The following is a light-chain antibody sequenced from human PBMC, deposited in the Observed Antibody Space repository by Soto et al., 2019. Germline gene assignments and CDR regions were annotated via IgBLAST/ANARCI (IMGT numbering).Light chain of an antibody. Sequence: EIVFTQSPGTLSXXXXEXAXPXCRASQSVSSSYLAWYQQKPGQAPRLLIYGASSRATGIPDKFSGSGSGTDFTLTISRLEPEDFAVYYCQQYGSSPCTFGPGTKVDIK. V-gene: IGKV3-20*01. CDR3: QQYGSSPCT. CDR1: QSVSSSY. CDR2: GAS. J-gene: IGKJ3*01.